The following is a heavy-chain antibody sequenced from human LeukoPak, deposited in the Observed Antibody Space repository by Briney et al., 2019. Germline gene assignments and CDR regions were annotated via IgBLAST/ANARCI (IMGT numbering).Heavy chain of an antibody. J-gene: IGHJ4*02. CDR3: AKAVLEWLSASYYFDY. CDR1: GFTFSSYA. CDR2: ISGSGGST. V-gene: IGHV3-23*01. D-gene: IGHD3-3*01. Sequence: GGSLRLSCAASGFTFSSYAMSWVRQAPGKGLEWVSAISGSGGSTYSADSVKGRFTISRDNSKNTLYLQMNSLRAEDTAVYYCAKAVLEWLSASYYFDYWGQGTLVTVSS.